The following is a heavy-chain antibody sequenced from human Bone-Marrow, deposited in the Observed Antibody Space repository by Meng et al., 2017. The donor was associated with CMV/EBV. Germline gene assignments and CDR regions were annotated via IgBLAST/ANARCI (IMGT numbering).Heavy chain of an antibody. V-gene: IGHV3-33*08. CDR1: GFTFSSYA. CDR2: IWYDGSNK. CDR3: ASPYGAAAGTRVKYYYYGMDV. D-gene: IGHD6-13*01. J-gene: IGHJ6*02. Sequence: GESLKISCAASGFTFSSYAMHWVRQAPGKGLEWVAVIWYDGSNKYYADSVKGRFTISRDNSKNTLYLQMNSLRAEDTAVYYCASPYGAAAGTRVKYYYYGMDVWGQGTTVTVSS.